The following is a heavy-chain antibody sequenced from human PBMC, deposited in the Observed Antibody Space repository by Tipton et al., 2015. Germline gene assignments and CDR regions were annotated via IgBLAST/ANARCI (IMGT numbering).Heavy chain of an antibody. Sequence: TLSLTCTVSGASIRRYYWSWIRQPPGKGLEWIGYTSYSGGTNYNPSLKSRVTMSVDTSKNLFSLNLTSVTAADTAVYYCARTSYDGSGYFGGEDYWGQGTLVTVSS. CDR3: ARTSYDGSGYFGGEDY. CDR2: TSYSGGT. V-gene: IGHV4-59*01. D-gene: IGHD3-22*01. J-gene: IGHJ4*02. CDR1: GASIRRYY.